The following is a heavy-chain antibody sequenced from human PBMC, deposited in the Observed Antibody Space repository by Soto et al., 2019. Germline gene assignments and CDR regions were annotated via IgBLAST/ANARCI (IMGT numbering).Heavy chain of an antibody. CDR2: MSYDGSNE. CDR1: GFTFSHYA. CDR3: AKDGSHNCDY. V-gene: IGHV3-30*18. D-gene: IGHD1-26*01. J-gene: IGHJ4*02. Sequence: QVQLVESGGGVVQPGRSLRLSCAASGFTFSHYAMHWVRQAPGNGLEWVALMSYDGSNEYYADSVTGRFTISRDNSKNTLYLQMTSLRAEDTAVYYCAKDGSHNCDYWGQGTLVTVSS.